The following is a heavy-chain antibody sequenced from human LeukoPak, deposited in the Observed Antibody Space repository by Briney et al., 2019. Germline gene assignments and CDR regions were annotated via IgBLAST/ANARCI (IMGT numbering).Heavy chain of an antibody. CDR2: ISAYNGNT. J-gene: IGHJ3*02. CDR3: ARGLWDIVVVVETHDAFDI. CDR1: GYTFTTYG. D-gene: IGHD2-15*01. Sequence: ASVKVSCKASGYTFTTYGIICVRQAPGQGLEWMGWISAYNGNTNYAQKLQGRVSMTTDTSTSTAYMELRSLRSDDTAVYYCARGLWDIVVVVETHDAFDIWGQGTMVTVSS. V-gene: IGHV1-18*01.